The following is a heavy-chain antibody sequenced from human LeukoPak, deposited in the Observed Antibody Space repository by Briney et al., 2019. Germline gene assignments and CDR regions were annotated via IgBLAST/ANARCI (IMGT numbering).Heavy chain of an antibody. V-gene: IGHV4-59*01. CDR2: IYYSGST. CDR1: GGSISSYY. Sequence: SETLSLTCTVSGGSISSYYWSWIRQPPGKGLEWIGYIYYSGSTNYNPSLKSRVTISVDTSKNQFSLKLSSVTAADTAVYYCARDKAGNWFDPWGQGTLVTVSP. J-gene: IGHJ5*02. CDR3: ARDKAGNWFDP.